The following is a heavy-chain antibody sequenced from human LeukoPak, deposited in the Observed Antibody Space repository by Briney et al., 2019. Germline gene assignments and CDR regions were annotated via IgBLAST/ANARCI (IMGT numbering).Heavy chain of an antibody. CDR2: ISGSGGST. J-gene: IGHJ4*02. D-gene: IGHD3-10*01. Sequence: GGSLRLSCAASGFTFSSYAMSWVRQAPGKGLEWVSAISGSGGSTYYADSVKGRFTISRDNSKNTLYLQMNSLRAEDTAVYYCAKDLGVLWFGELDCWGQGTLVTVSS. V-gene: IGHV3-23*01. CDR3: AKDLGVLWFGELDC. CDR1: GFTFSSYA.